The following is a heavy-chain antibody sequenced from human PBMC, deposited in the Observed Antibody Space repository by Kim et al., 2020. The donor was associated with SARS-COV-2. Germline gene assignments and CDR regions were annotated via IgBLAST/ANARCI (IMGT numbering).Heavy chain of an antibody. CDR1: GYTFTSNA. D-gene: IGHD3-3*01. CDR3: ARSLYSDYDFGRDFTHNWF. CDR2: IRPTSGDT. Sequence: ASVKVSCKPSGYTFTSNAITWVRQAPGQGLEWMGWIRPTSGDTNYAQNFQGRVTLTTDTSTGTAYMQLRSLTSDDTAVYYCARSLYSDYDFGRDFTHNWF. J-gene: IGHJ5*01. V-gene: IGHV1-18*04.